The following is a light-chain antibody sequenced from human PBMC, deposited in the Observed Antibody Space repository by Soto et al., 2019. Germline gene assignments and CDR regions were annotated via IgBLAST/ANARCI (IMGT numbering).Light chain of an antibody. CDR2: AAS. Sequence: DIQMTQSPSSLSASVGDRVTITCRASQGISNYLAWYQQKPGKVPKLLIYAASTLQSGVPSRFSGSGSGTDFTPTISSLQLEDFATYDSKKNNSAPRAFGKGNRMENK. J-gene: IGKJ1*01. V-gene: IGKV1-27*01. CDR3: KKNNSAPRA. CDR1: QGISNY.